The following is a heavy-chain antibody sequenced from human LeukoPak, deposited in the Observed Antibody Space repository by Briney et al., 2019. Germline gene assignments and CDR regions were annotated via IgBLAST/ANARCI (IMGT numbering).Heavy chain of an antibody. CDR2: IGTSSTTI. CDR1: GFTFSSYT. CDR3: AKDGKTAMDLDY. D-gene: IGHD5-18*01. Sequence: GGSLRLSCAASGFTFSSYTMNWVRQPPGKGLEWVSNIGTSSTTIYYADSVKGRFTISRDNAKNSLYLQMNSLRADDTAVYYCAKDGKTAMDLDYWGQGTLVTVSS. J-gene: IGHJ4*02. V-gene: IGHV3-48*01.